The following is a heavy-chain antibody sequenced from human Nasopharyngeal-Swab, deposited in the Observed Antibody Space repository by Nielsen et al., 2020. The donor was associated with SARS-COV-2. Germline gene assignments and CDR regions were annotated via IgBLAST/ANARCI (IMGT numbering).Heavy chain of an antibody. CDR1: GFTFSSYT. J-gene: IGHJ5*01. D-gene: IGHD4-17*01. Sequence: ETLSLTCAASGFTFSSYTMNWVRQAPGKGLEWVSSISPTSDYIYYAESVKGRFTISRDNAKNSLFLQMNSLRAEETAIYYCVRGSYGHYDSWGQGALITVSS. V-gene: IGHV3-21*06. CDR3: VRGSYGHYDS. CDR2: ISPTSDYI.